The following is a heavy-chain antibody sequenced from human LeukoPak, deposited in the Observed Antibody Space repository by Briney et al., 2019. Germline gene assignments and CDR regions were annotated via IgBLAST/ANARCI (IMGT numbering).Heavy chain of an antibody. Sequence: SVNVSCKASGGTFSSYAISWVRQAPGQGLEWMGRIIPIFGIANYAQKFQGRVTITADKSTSTAYMELSSLRSEDTAVYYCARDSDCSGGSCFPYFDYWGQGTLVTVSS. CDR2: IIPIFGIA. CDR1: GGTFSSYA. D-gene: IGHD2-15*01. CDR3: ARDSDCSGGSCFPYFDY. J-gene: IGHJ4*02. V-gene: IGHV1-69*04.